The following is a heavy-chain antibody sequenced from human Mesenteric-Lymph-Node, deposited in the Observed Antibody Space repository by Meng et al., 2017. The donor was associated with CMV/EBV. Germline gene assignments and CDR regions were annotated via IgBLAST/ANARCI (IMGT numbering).Heavy chain of an antibody. CDR1: GFTFSNYS. D-gene: IGHD3-3*01. J-gene: IGHJ4*02. CDR2: IKSKTDGETT. CDR3: NYNFWSGYYLFDY. Sequence: GGSLRLSCAASGFTFSNYSMNWVRQAPGKGLEWVGHIKSKTDGETTDYAAPVKDRFSISRDYSKNTLYLQMNSLKSEDTAVYYCNYNFWSGYYLFDYWGQGTLVTVSS. V-gene: IGHV3-15*01.